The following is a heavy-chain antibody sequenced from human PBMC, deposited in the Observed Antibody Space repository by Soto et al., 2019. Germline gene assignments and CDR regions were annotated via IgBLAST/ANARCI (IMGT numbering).Heavy chain of an antibody. V-gene: IGHV3-9*01. J-gene: IGHJ6*02. CDR2: ISWNSGSI. Sequence: PGGSLRLSCAASGFTFDDYAIHFFRQSPFKCLEWVSGISWNSGSIGYADSVKGRFTISRDNAKNSLYLQMNSLRAEDTALYYCAKDMGCSSTSCYYYYGMDVWGQGTTVTVSS. CDR1: GFTFDDYA. D-gene: IGHD2-2*01. CDR3: AKDMGCSSTSCYYYYGMDV.